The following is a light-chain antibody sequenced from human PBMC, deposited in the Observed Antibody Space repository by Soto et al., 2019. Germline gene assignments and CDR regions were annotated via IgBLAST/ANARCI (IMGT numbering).Light chain of an antibody. CDR3: GTWDSSLSAV. CDR2: ENN. V-gene: IGLV1-51*02. CDR1: SSNIGNNY. J-gene: IGLJ1*01. Sequence: QSVLTQPPSVSAAPGQKVTISCSGSSSNIGNNYVSWYQQPPGTAPKLLIYENNKRPSGIPDRFSGSKSGTSATLGITGLQSGNGADYYCGTWDSSLSAVFGTGTKVTVL.